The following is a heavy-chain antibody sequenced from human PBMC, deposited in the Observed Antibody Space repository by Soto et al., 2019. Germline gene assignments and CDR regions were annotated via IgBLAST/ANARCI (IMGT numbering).Heavy chain of an antibody. V-gene: IGHV3-48*03. Sequence: EVQLVESGGGLVQPGGSLRLSCVASGFTFSSYEMTWVRQAPGKGLEWVSDIGKSGRSVYNADSVKGRFTISRDDARNTVLLQMNILRVEDTAVYYCARIRRTFDLYGLDVWGQGTTVTVSS. CDR1: GFTFSSYE. J-gene: IGHJ6*02. CDR3: ARIRRTFDLYGLDV. CDR2: IGKSGRSV.